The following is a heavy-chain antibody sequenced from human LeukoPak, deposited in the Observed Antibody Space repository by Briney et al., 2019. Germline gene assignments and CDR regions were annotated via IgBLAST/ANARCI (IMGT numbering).Heavy chain of an antibody. Sequence: ASVKVSCKASGYTFTGYYMHWVRQAPGQGLEWMGWINPNSGGTNYAQKFQGRVTMTRDTSISTAYMELSRLRSDDTAVYYCARIYDSGGYSEYYFDYWGQGTLVTVSS. D-gene: IGHD3-22*01. V-gene: IGHV1-2*02. CDR1: GYTFTGYY. CDR2: INPNSGGT. CDR3: ARIYDSGGYSEYYFDY. J-gene: IGHJ4*02.